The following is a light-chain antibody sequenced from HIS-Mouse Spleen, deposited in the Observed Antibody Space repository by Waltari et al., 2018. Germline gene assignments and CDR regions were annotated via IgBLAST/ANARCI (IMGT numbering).Light chain of an antibody. CDR2: EGS. J-gene: IGLJ2*01. V-gene: IGLV2-23*01. CDR1: SSYFGIYNF. CDR3: CSYAGSSPYVV. Sequence: QSALTQPASVSGPPGQSITISCTGTSSYFGIYNFVLWYQQHPGKAPKLMIYEGSKRPSGVSNRFSGSKSGNTASLTISGLQAEDEADYYCCSYAGSSPYVVFGGGTKLTVL.